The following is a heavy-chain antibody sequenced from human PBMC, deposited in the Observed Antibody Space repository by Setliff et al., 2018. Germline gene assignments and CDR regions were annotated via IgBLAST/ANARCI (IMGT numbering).Heavy chain of an antibody. CDR2: ISASGASL. Sequence: GGSLRLSCAASGFTFSSHDMNWVRQAPGKGLEWLSYISASGASLYHTDSVKGRFTISRDNAQNSLYLQMNSLRAEDTAVYYCARGSRGSRPDYWGQGTLVTVSS. V-gene: IGHV3-48*03. CDR1: GFTFSSHD. D-gene: IGHD1-26*01. CDR3: ARGSRGSRPDY. J-gene: IGHJ4*02.